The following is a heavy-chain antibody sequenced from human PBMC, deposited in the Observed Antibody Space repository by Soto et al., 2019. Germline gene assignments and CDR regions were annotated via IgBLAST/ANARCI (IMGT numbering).Heavy chain of an antibody. Sequence: SETLSLTCTVSGGSISSGDYYWSWIRQPPGKGLEWIGYIYYSGSTYYNPSLKSRVTISVDTSKNQFSLKLSSVTAAGTAVYYCARVIKTPRSNWFDPWGQGTLVTVSS. CDR2: IYYSGST. CDR3: ARVIKTPRSNWFDP. CDR1: GGSISSGDYY. J-gene: IGHJ5*02. D-gene: IGHD2-15*01. V-gene: IGHV4-30-4*01.